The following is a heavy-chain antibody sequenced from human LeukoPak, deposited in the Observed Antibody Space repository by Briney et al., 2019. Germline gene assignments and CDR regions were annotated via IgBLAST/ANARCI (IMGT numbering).Heavy chain of an antibody. J-gene: IGHJ5*02. CDR2: INSDGSST. CDR3: VSYRPSNRFDP. D-gene: IGHD1-26*01. CDR1: GFTFSSYW. V-gene: IGHV3-74*01. Sequence: PGGSLTLSCAASGFTFSSYWMHWVRQAPGRGLVWVSRINSDGSSTSYADSVKGRFTISRDNAKCTLYLQMNSPRPEDTAVYYCVSYRPSNRFDPWGQGTLVTVSS.